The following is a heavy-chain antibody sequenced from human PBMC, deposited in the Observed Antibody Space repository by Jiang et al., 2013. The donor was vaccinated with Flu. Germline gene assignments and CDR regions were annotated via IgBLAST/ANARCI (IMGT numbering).Heavy chain of an antibody. J-gene: IGHJ6*02. V-gene: IGHV4-39*02. CDR3: ARSGYSSAWYWGYYNGMDV. Sequence: ETLSLTCNVSGGSITTNNYYWGWIRQPPGKGLEWIGSISYSGTTYYNPSLKSRVTISVDTSENHFSLKLSSVTAADTAVFYCARSGYSSAWYWGYYNGMDVWGQGTTVTVSS. CDR1: GGSITTNNYY. D-gene: IGHD6-19*01. CDR2: ISYSGTT.